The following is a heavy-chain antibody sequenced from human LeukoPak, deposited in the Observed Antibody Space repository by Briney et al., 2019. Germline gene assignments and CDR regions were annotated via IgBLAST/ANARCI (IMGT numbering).Heavy chain of an antibody. D-gene: IGHD2-21*01. CDR1: GGSFSGYY. V-gene: IGHV4-34*01. J-gene: IGHJ4*02. CDR3: ARGADLFGY. CDR2: INHNGST. Sequence: SDTQSLICAVYGGSFSGYYWSWIRQPPGKGLEWIGYINHNGSTNYNPSLKSRVTIPVDTSENKSSLYLSSVTAADWDVYYCARGADLFGYRGQGTLVTVSS.